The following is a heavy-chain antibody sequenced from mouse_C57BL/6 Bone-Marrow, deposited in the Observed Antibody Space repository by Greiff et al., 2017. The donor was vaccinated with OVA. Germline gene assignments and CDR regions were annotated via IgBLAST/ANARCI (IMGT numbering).Heavy chain of an antibody. D-gene: IGHD4-1*01. CDR2: INPNNGGT. CDR1: GYTFTDYY. CDR3: ALNWDVYAMDY. J-gene: IGHJ4*01. V-gene: IGHV1-26*01. Sequence: EVQLQQSGPELVKPGASVKISCKASGYTFTDYYMNWVKQSHGKSLEWIGDINPNNGGTSYNQKFKGKATLTVDKSSSTAYMELRSLTSEDSAVYYCALNWDVYAMDYWGQGTSVTVSS.